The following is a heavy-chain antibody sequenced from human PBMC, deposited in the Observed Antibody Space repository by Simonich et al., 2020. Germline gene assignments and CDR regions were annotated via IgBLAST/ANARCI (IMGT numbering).Heavy chain of an antibody. Sequence: QLQLPASGPGLVKPSETLSLNCTVSGGSISISSYYWGWIRQPPGKGLGWIGRIYYRGGTSYNPSRKRRVTISVDTSKNQFSLKLGSVTAADTAVYYCARHAGFAFDIWGQGTMVTVSS. CDR1: GGSISISSYY. V-gene: IGHV4-39*01. J-gene: IGHJ3*02. CDR2: IYYRGGT. CDR3: ARHAGFAFDI. D-gene: IGHD6-13*01.